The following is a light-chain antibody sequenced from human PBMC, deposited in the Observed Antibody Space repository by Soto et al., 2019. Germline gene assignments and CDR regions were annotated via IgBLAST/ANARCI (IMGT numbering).Light chain of an antibody. CDR1: QSVSSN. Sequence: EIVMTQSPATLSVSPGERATLSCRASQSVSSNLAWYQQKPGQAPRLLIYGASTRATGIPARFSGSGSGTEFTLTISSLQSEDFAVYYCQQYNNWPFGQGTRWRLN. CDR3: QQYNNWP. CDR2: GAS. V-gene: IGKV3-15*01. J-gene: IGKJ5*01.